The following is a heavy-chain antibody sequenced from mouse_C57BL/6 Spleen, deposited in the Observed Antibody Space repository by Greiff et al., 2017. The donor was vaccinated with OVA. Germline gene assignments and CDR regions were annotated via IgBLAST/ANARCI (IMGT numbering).Heavy chain of an antibody. CDR2: IDPSASYT. J-gene: IGHJ2*01. CDR3: ARLGREDY. Sequence: QVQLQQPGAELVKPGASVKLSCKASGYTFTSYWMQWVKQRPGQGLEWIGEIDPSASYTNYNQKFKGKATLTVDTSSSTAYMQLSSLTSEDSAVYYCARLGREDYWGQGTTLTVSS. CDR1: GYTFTSYW. V-gene: IGHV1-50*01. D-gene: IGHD4-1*01.